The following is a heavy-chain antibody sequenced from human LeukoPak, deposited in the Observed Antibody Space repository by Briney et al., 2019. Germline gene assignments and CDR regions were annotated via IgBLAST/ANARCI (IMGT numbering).Heavy chain of an antibody. V-gene: IGHV3-74*01. Sequence: GGSLRLSCAASGFSLSGSWMNWVRQAPGKGLVWVSRINTEGSSTYYADSVKGRFTISRDNTQNTLYLQVNSLRAEDTAVYYCARDHYGALDYWGRGTLVTVSS. J-gene: IGHJ4*02. CDR2: INTEGSST. D-gene: IGHD4-17*01. CDR1: GFSLSGSW. CDR3: ARDHYGALDY.